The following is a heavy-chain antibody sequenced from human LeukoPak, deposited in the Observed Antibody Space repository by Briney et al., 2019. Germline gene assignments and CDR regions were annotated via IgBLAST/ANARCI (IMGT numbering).Heavy chain of an antibody. Sequence: SETLSLTCSVSGASMTNLYWSWIREAPGKRLEWMGYIYYRGATSYNPSLESRVSLSVDTSKNQFSLNLTSMTAADTAIYYCARHTTPADWYFDLWGPGARVTVSS. CDR1: GASMTNLY. CDR2: IYYRGAT. V-gene: IGHV4-59*08. J-gene: IGHJ2*01. D-gene: IGHD1-26*01. CDR3: ARHTTPADWYFDL.